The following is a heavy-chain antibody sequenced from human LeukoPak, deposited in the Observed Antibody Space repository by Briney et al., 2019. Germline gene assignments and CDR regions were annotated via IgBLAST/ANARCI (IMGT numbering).Heavy chain of an antibody. CDR3: ARNGALGDCSGGSCPLDY. D-gene: IGHD2-15*01. Sequence: GGSLRLSCAASGFAFSTYSMDWLRQAPGKGLEWVSYIRSDSTIIHYADSVKGRVTMSRDNGKNSLYLQMNSLRPEDTAVYYCARNGALGDCSGGSCPLDYWGQGTLVSVSS. CDR1: GFAFSTYS. V-gene: IGHV3-48*01. CDR2: IRSDSTII. J-gene: IGHJ4*02.